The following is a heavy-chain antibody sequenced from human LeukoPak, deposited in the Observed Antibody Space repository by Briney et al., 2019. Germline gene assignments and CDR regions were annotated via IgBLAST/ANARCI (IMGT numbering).Heavy chain of an antibody. V-gene: IGHV3-30*02. J-gene: IGHJ4*02. CDR1: GFTFSDYG. D-gene: IGHD2-2*01. CDR3: VRDQAYY. CDR2: ILYDGSNE. Sequence: SGGSLRLSCAASGFTFSDYGIHWIRQAPGKGLEWVAFILYDGSNEYYADSVKGRFTISRDNSKNTLYLQMNSLRVEDTAVYYCVRDQAYYWGQGTLVTVSS.